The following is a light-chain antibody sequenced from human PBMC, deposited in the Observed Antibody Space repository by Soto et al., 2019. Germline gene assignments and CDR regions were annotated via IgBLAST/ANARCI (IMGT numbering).Light chain of an antibody. J-gene: IGKJ4*01. CDR1: QSVRSY. CDR3: QQRSNWPLT. CDR2: DAS. Sequence: EIVLTQSPATLSLSPGERATLSCRASQSVRSYLAWYQQKIGQAPRLLINDASNRATGIPARFSGSGSGTDFTLTSSSLEPEDFAVYYCQQRSNWPLTFGGGTKVEIK. V-gene: IGKV3-11*01.